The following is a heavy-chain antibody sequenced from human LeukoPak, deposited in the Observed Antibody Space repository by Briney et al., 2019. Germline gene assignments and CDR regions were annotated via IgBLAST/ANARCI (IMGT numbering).Heavy chain of an antibody. CDR1: GASINSYY. Sequence: SETLSLTCTVSGASINSYYWSWIRQPPGKGLEWLGYIYYSGITNYNPSLKSRVTISVDTSRNQFSLKLSSVTAADTAVYYCARGMTTVTHWGQGTLLTVSS. V-gene: IGHV4-59*08. CDR2: IYYSGIT. CDR3: ARGMTTVTH. D-gene: IGHD4-11*01. J-gene: IGHJ4*02.